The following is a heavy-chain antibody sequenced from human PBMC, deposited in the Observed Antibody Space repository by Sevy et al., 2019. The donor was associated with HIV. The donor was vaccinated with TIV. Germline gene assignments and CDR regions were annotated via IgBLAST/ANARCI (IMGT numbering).Heavy chain of an antibody. D-gene: IGHD3-10*01. V-gene: IGHV3-9*01. CDR3: AKEIGSGSYRWLPYYYYYGLDV. J-gene: IGHJ6*02. Sequence: GGSLRLSCAASGFTFDDYAMHWVRQAPGKGLEWVSGISWNSGSIGYADSVKGRFTISRDNAKNSLYLQLNSLRAEDTGLYYCAKEIGSGSYRWLPYYYYYGLDVWGQGTTVTVAS. CDR1: GFTFDDYA. CDR2: ISWNSGSI.